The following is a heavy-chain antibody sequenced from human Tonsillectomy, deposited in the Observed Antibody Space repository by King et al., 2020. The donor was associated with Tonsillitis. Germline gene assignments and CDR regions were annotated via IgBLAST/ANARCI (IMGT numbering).Heavy chain of an antibody. CDR1: GFSLSNARMG. Sequence: VTLQESGPVLVKPTETLTLTCTVSGFSLSNARMGVSWIRQPPGKAQEWLAHIFSNDEKSYSTSLKSRLTISKDTSKSQVVLTMTNMDPVDTATYYCARLTYYDILMNDYWGQGTLVTVSS. V-gene: IGHV2-26*01. J-gene: IGHJ4*02. CDR2: IFSNDEK. D-gene: IGHD3-9*01. CDR3: ARLTYYDILMNDY.